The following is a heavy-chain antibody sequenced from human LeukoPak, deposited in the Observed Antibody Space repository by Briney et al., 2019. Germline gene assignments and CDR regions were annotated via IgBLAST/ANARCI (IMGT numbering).Heavy chain of an antibody. D-gene: IGHD6-13*01. CDR1: GFTFSSYG. CDR2: ISYDGSNK. CDR3: AKGTSSAWYGDDY. J-gene: IGHJ4*02. Sequence: GTSLRLSCAASGFTFSSYGMHWVRQAPGKGLEWVAVISYDGSNKYYADSVKGRFTISRDNSKNTLYLQMNSLRAEDTAVYYCAKGTSSAWYGDDYWGQGTLVTVSS. V-gene: IGHV3-30*18.